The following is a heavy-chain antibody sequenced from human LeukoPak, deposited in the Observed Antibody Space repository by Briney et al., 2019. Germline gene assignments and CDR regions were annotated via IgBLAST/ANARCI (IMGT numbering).Heavy chain of an antibody. CDR3: ARDSSGPAY. Sequence: GGSLRLSCAASGFIFRSFWMSWVRQAPGKGLEWVANIKDDGSEEYFVDSVKGRFTISRDNAKNSLYLQMNSLRAEDTAVYYCARDSSGPAYWGQGTPVTVSS. CDR1: GFIFRSFW. J-gene: IGHJ4*02. CDR2: IKDDGSEE. D-gene: IGHD3-22*01. V-gene: IGHV3-7*01.